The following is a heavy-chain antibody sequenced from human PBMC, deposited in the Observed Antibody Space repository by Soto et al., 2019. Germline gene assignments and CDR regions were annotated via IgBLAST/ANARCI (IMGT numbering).Heavy chain of an antibody. CDR3: ARGFDSGKFYAFES. CDR2: IYHSGST. J-gene: IGHJ4*02. Sequence: SETLSLTCAVSGDSISSGGYSWSWIRQPPGKGLEWIGYIYHSGSTYYNPSLKSRVTISVDRSKNQFSLNLSSVTAADTAVYYCARGFDSGKFYAFESWGRGTQVTVSS. D-gene: IGHD1-26*01. CDR1: GDSISSGGYS. V-gene: IGHV4-30-2*01.